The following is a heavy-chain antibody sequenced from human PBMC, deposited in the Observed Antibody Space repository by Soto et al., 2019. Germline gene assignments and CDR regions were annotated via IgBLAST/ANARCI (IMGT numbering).Heavy chain of an antibody. D-gene: IGHD3-10*01. Sequence: GASVKVSCKVSGYTLTELSMHWVRQAPGKGLEWMGGFDPEDGETIYAQKFQGRVTMTEDTSTDTAYMELSSLRSEDTGVYYCATDSLSGHGSGSYYPRFALGPSGMDVWGQGTTVTVSS. J-gene: IGHJ6*02. V-gene: IGHV1-24*01. CDR3: ATDSLSGHGSGSYYPRFALGPSGMDV. CDR2: FDPEDGET. CDR1: GYTLTELS.